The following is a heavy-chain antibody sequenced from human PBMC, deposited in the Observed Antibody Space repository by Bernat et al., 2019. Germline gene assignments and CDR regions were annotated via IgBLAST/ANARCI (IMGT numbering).Heavy chain of an antibody. D-gene: IGHD2-15*01. CDR2: ISAYNGNT. J-gene: IGHJ5*02. CDR3: ARTEGYCSGGSCYSTTVTWFDP. CDR1: GYTFTSYG. Sequence: QVVHSAAEEKRPGASAKVSCKTSGYTFTSYGISWVRQAPGQGLEWMGWISAYNGNTNYAQKLQGRVTMTTDTSTSTAYMELRSLRSDDTAVYYCARTEGYCSGGSCYSTTVTWFDPWGQGTLVIDYS. V-gene: IGHV1-18*01.